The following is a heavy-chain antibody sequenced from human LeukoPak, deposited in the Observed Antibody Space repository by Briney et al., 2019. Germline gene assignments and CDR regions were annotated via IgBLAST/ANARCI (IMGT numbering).Heavy chain of an antibody. CDR3: AGLNYYDSSEGDY. V-gene: IGHV1-69*04. CDR1: GGTFSSYA. J-gene: IGHJ4*02. CDR2: IIPILGIA. Sequence: GASVKVSCKASGGTFSSYAISWVRQAPGQGLEWMGRIIPILGIANYAQKFQGRVTITADKSTSTAYMELSSLRSEDTAVYYCAGLNYYDSSEGDYWGQGTLVTVSS. D-gene: IGHD3-22*01.